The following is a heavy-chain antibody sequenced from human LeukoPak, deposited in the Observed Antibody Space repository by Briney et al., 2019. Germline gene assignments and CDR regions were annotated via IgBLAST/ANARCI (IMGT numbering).Heavy chain of an antibody. CDR3: ATFRWAVGFEY. Sequence: SETVSLTCAVYGGSFISGYYWTFIRQTPEKGLEWIGEIHHSGSTNYNPNYNPPLKSRVTISLDTSKNQVSLKLNSVTAADTALYYCATFRWAVGFEYWGQGTLVTVSS. D-gene: IGHD6-13*01. J-gene: IGHJ4*02. V-gene: IGHV4-34*01. CDR1: GGSFISGYY. CDR2: IHHSGST.